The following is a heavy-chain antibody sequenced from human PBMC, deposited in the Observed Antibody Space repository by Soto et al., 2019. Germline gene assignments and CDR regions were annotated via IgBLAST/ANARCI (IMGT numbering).Heavy chain of an antibody. CDR2: IYYSGST. D-gene: IGHD6-19*01. Sequence: SETLSLTCTVSGGSISSYYWSWIRQPPGKGLEWIGYIYYSGSTNYNPSLKSRVNISVETSKNQFSLKLSSVTAADTAVYYCARHSSGWPNYYYYYMDVWGKGTTVTVSS. CDR3: ARHSSGWPNYYYYYMDV. CDR1: GGSISSYY. V-gene: IGHV4-59*08. J-gene: IGHJ6*03.